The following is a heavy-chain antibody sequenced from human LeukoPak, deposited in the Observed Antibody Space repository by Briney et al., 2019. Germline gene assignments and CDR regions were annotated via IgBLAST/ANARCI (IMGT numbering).Heavy chain of an antibody. V-gene: IGHV6-1*01. J-gene: IGHJ4*02. Sequence: SQTLSLTSAISRDSVSSDSTAWNWIRQSPSRGLEWLGRTYYRSKWYNDYAVSVKSRVTINPDTSKNQFSLQLNSVTPEDTAVYFCARDPGYDSSLDYWGQGTLVTVSS. CDR1: RDSVSSDSTA. CDR3: ARDPGYDSSLDY. CDR2: TYYRSKWYN. D-gene: IGHD5-12*01.